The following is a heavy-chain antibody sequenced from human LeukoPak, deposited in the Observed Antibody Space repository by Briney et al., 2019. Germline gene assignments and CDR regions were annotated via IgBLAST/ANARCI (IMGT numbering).Heavy chain of an antibody. CDR3: ARDRYGSH. J-gene: IGHJ3*01. V-gene: IGHV4-34*01. D-gene: IGHD3-9*01. CDR2: INHSGST. CDR1: GGSFSGYY. Sequence: PSETLSLTCAVYGGSFSGYYWSWIRQPPGKGLEWIGEINHSGSTNYNPSLKSRVTISVDTSKNQFSLKLSSVTAADTAVYYCARDRYGSHWGQGTMVTVSS.